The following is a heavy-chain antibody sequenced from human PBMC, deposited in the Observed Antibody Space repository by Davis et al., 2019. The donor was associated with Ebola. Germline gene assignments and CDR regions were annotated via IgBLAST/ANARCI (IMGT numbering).Heavy chain of an antibody. D-gene: IGHD2-2*01. Sequence: GGSLRLSCAASEFTFSNYGMHWVRQAPGKGLEWVALISHDGSNKYYSDSVKGRFTISRDNSKNTLYLHMNSLRSEDTAVYYCAREVQLSSHGMDVWGKGTTVTVSS. CDR3: AREVQLSSHGMDV. V-gene: IGHV3-30*03. CDR2: ISHDGSNK. J-gene: IGHJ6*04. CDR1: EFTFSNYG.